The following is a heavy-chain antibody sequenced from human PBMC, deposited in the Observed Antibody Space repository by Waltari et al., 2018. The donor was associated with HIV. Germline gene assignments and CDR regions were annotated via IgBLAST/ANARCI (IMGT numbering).Heavy chain of an antibody. Sequence: QVQLVESGGGVVQPGRSLTLSCAVSGFPFSNFAIHWVRQSPGKGLEWLAVFWSDGVEISYADSVKGRFTISKDSSQKTLYLHLTSLRAEDTALYYCARGYSSSRWIPLYHWGRGTLVTVSS. CDR1: GFPFSNFA. CDR3: ARGYSSSRWIPLYH. V-gene: IGHV3-33*01. CDR2: FWSDGVEI. D-gene: IGHD6-6*01. J-gene: IGHJ4*02.